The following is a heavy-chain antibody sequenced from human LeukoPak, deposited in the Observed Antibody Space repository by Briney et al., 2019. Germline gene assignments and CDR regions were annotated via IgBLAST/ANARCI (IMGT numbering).Heavy chain of an antibody. CDR2: ISGSGDNT. V-gene: IGHV3-23*01. CDR1: GFTFSSYS. D-gene: IGHD6-6*01. Sequence: GGSLRLSCAASGFTFSSYSMNWVRQVPGKGLEWVSVISGSGDNTYYADSVKGRFTISRDNSKNMLYLQMNSLRAEDTAVYYCAKWKYSNSGIDDYWGQGTLVTVSS. CDR3: AKWKYSNSGIDDY. J-gene: IGHJ4*02.